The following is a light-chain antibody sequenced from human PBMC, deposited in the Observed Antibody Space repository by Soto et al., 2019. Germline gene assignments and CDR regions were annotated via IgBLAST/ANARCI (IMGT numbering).Light chain of an antibody. Sequence: EVVLTQSPGTLSLSPGERATLSCRASQSVGSDYVAWYQHKPGQAPRLLIFEGSRRTTGVPDRFSGGGSGTEFTLTISSLQSEDFAVYYCQQYNNRGTFGQGTKVDIK. CDR2: EGS. CDR1: QSVGSD. V-gene: IGKV3D-15*01. CDR3: QQYNNRGT. J-gene: IGKJ1*01.